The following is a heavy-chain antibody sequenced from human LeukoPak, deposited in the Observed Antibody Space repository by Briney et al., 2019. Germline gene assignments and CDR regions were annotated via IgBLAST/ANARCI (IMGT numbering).Heavy chain of an antibody. CDR2: INHSGST. CDR1: GGSFSGYY. D-gene: IGHD3-3*02. V-gene: IGHV4-34*01. Sequence: SETLSLTCAVYGGSFSGYYWSWIRQPPGKGLEWIGEINHSGSTNYNPSLKSRVTISVDTSKNQFSLKLSSVTAADTAVYYCARDLAQGLQDVWGKGTTVTVSS. J-gene: IGHJ6*04. CDR3: ARDLAQGLQDV.